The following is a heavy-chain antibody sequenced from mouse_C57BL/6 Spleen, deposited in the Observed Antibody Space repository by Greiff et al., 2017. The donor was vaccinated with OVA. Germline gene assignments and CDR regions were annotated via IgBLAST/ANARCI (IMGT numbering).Heavy chain of an antibody. CDR3: ARSGYDGSSLFDY. D-gene: IGHD1-1*01. CDR2: IYPKGGST. J-gene: IGHJ2*01. CDR1: GYTFTSYD. V-gene: IGHV1-85*01. Sequence: QVQLKESGPELVKPGASVKLSCKASGYTFTSYDINWVKQRPGQGLEWIGWIYPKGGSTKYNEKFKGKATLTVDTSSSTAYMELHSLTSEDSAVYFCARSGYDGSSLFDYWGQGTTLTVSS.